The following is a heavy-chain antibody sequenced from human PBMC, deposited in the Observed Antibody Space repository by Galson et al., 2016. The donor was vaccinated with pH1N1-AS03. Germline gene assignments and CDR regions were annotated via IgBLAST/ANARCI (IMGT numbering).Heavy chain of an antibody. D-gene: IGHD6-19*01. J-gene: IGHJ4*02. CDR3: ARELHYGWLVPGY. Sequence: SLRLSCAASGFTFSSYSMNWVRQAPGKGLEWVSYISSSSSTIYYADSVKGRFTISRDNAKNSLYLQINSLGDEDTAVYYCARELHYGWLVPGYWGQGTLVTVSS. CDR2: ISSSSSTI. V-gene: IGHV3-48*02. CDR1: GFTFSSYS.